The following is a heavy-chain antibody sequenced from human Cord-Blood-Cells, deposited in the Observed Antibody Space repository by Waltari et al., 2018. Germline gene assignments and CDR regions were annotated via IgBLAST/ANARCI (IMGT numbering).Heavy chain of an antibody. CDR2: MNPNSGNT. D-gene: IGHD2-2*01. CDR3: ARTVVTSDMYYFDY. V-gene: IGHV1-8*01. J-gene: IGHJ4*02. CDR1: GYTFTSYD. Sequence: QVQLVQSGAEVKKPGASVKVSCKASGYTFTSYDINWVRQATGQGLEWLGWMNPNSGNTGYAQKCQGRVTMTRNTSISTAYMELSSLRSEDTAVYYCARTVVTSDMYYFDYWGQGTLVTVSS.